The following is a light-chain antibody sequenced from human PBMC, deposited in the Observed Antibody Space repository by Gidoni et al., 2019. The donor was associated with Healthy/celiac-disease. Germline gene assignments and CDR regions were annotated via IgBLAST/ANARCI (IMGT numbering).Light chain of an antibody. V-gene: IGKV3-20*01. CDR3: QQYGSSPPFT. CDR2: GAS. J-gene: IGKJ3*01. CDR1: QSVSSSY. Sequence: DIVLPPSPGTLSLSPGERATLSCRASQSVSSSYLAWYQQKPGQAPRLLIYGASSRATGIPDRFSGSGSGTDFTLTISRLEPEDFAVYYCQQYGSSPPFTFGPGTKVDIK.